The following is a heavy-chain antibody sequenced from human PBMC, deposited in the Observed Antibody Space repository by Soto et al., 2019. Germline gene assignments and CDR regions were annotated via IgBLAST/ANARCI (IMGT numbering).Heavy chain of an antibody. J-gene: IGHJ6*02. CDR3: AKDRVDIVLMVYAQRQGMDV. CDR2: ISYDGSNK. Sequence: QVQLVESGGGVVQPGRSLRLSCAASGFTFSSYGTHWVRQAPGKGLEWVAVISYDGSNKYYADSVKGRFTISRDNSKNTLYLQMNSLRAEDTAVYYCAKDRVDIVLMVYAQRQGMDVWGQGTTVTVSS. CDR1: GFTFSSYG. D-gene: IGHD2-8*01. V-gene: IGHV3-30*18.